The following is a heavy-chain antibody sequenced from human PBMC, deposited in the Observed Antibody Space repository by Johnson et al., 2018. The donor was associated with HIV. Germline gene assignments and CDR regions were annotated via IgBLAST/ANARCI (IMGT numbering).Heavy chain of an antibody. CDR2: VYSTFGT. CDR3: ARGVRNSYGYLLGTFDI. V-gene: IGHV3-66*02. J-gene: IGHJ3*02. Sequence: MLLVESGGGLVQPGGSLRLSCTASGFPVTSNFMTWVRQPPGKGLDWVSAVYSTFGTYYADSVRGRFPISTDNSKNTLYLQMNSLRREDTAVYYCARGVRNSYGYLLGTFDIWGQGTMVTVSS. D-gene: IGHD5-18*01. CDR1: GFPVTSNF.